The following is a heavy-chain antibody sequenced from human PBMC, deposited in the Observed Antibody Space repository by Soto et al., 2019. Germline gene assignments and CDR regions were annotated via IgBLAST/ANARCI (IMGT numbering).Heavy chain of an antibody. V-gene: IGHV3-23*01. CDR3: AKDPSSYGDYTTDGYFDY. Sequence: EVQLLESGGGLVQPGGSLRLSCVASGFTFSSYAMSWVRQAPGKGLAWVSAISGSGGSTYYADSVKGRFTISRDNSKNTLYLQMNSLRAEDTAVYYCAKDPSSYGDYTTDGYFDYWGQGTLVTVSS. CDR1: GFTFSSYA. J-gene: IGHJ4*02. D-gene: IGHD4-17*01. CDR2: ISGSGGST.